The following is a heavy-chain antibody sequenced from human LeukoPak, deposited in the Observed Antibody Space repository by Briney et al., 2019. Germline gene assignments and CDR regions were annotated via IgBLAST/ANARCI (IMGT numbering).Heavy chain of an antibody. CDR3: ARDHGYSSGWAYWYFDL. J-gene: IGHJ2*01. CDR1: GYTFTGYY. V-gene: IGHV1-2*02. CDR2: INPNSGGT. Sequence: ASVKVSCKASGYTFTGYYMHWVRQAPGQGLEWMAWINPNSGGTNYAQKFQGRVTMTRDTSISTAYMELSRLRSDDTAVYYCARDHGYSSGWAYWYFDLWGRGTLVTVSS. D-gene: IGHD6-19*01.